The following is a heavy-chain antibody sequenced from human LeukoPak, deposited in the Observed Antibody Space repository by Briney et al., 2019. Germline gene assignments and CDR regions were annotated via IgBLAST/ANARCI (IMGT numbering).Heavy chain of an antibody. V-gene: IGHV1-2*02. D-gene: IGHD2-21*02. J-gene: IGHJ4*02. CDR3: ARVGPDCGGDCYSN. Sequence: GASVKVSCKTSGYTFTGYYIHWARQAPGQGLEWMGWINGNTGSTNYAQKFQDRVAMTRDTSISTAYMDLNRLRSDDTAVYFCARVGPDCGGDCYSNWSQGTLVTVSS. CDR2: INGNTGST. CDR1: GYTFTGYY.